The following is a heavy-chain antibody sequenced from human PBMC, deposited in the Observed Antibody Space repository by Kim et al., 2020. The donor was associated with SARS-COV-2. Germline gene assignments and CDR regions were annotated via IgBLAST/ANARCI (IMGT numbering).Heavy chain of an antibody. CDR1: GGSISSFY. V-gene: IGHV4-4*07. D-gene: IGHD3-10*01. CDR2: FSPSGST. Sequence: SETLSLTCIVSGGSISSFYWTWIRQPAGRGLDWIGRFSPSGSTTYNPSLKSRVAMSVDTSNNHFSLKLTSVTAADTAVYYCAREALGLLVTSPMDVWGQGTTVTVSS. J-gene: IGHJ6*02. CDR3: AREALGLLVTSPMDV.